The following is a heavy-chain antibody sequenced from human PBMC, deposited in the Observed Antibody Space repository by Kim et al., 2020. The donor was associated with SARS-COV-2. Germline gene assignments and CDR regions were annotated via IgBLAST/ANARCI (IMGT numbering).Heavy chain of an antibody. CDR1: GFTFSSYG. CDR2: IWYDGSNK. J-gene: IGHJ3*01. Sequence: GGSLRLSCTASGFTFSSYGMHWVRQAPGKGLEWVAVIWYDGSNKYYGDSVKGRFTISRDNSKNTLYLQMNSLRVEDTAVYYCARAGNAFDVWGQGTMVTV. V-gene: IGHV3-33*01. CDR3: ARAGNAFDV.